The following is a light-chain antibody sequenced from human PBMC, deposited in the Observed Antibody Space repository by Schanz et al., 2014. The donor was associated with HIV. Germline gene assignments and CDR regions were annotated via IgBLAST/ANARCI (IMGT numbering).Light chain of an antibody. CDR3: ASYTTSHTFV. CDR1: SSDVGSYNL. V-gene: IGLV2-14*02. J-gene: IGLJ1*01. Sequence: QSALTQPASVSGSPGQSITISCTGTSSDVGSYNLVSWYQQHPGKAPKLLLYDVNIRVRPSGVSDHFSGSKSGNMAYLTIYALPVEDEADYYCASYTTSHTFVFGTGTKLTVL. CDR2: DVNIR.